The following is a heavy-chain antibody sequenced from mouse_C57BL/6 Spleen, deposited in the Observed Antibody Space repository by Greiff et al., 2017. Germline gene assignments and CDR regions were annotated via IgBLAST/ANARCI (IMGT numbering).Heavy chain of an antibody. J-gene: IGHJ4*01. CDR3: ARKGYGNYYAMDY. V-gene: IGHV1-55*01. CDR1: GYTFTSYW. Sequence: QVQLQQPGAELVKPGASVKMSCKASGYTFTSYWITWVKQRPGQGLEWIGDIYPGSGSTNYNEKFKSKATLTVDTSSSTAYMQLSSLTSEDSAVYYCARKGYGNYYAMDYWGQGTSVTVSS. D-gene: IGHD2-1*01. CDR2: IYPGSGST.